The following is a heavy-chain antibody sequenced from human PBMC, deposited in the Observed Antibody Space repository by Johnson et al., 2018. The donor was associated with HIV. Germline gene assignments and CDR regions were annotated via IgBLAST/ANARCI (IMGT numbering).Heavy chain of an antibody. V-gene: IGHV3-33*01. J-gene: IGHJ3*02. CDR3: WGYSTSSNAAFDI. CDR2: IWFDGSKK. CDR1: GVSFSDYA. Sequence: QVQLVESGGGVVQSGRSLRLSCAASGVSFSDYAMHWVRQAPGKGLEWVAVIWFDGSKKYYTDSVKGRFTISRDNSKNTLFLQMKSLRAEDTAVYYCWGYSTSSNAAFDIWGQGTMVTVSS. D-gene: IGHD6-6*01.